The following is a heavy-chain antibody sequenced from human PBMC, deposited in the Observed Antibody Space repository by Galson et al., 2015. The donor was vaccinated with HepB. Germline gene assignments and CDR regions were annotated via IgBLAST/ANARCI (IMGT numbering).Heavy chain of an antibody. D-gene: IGHD3-22*01. J-gene: IGHJ4*02. CDR2: IKNKGDGGTT. Sequence: SLRLSCAASGFNFTNAWMAWVRQAPGTGLEWVGRIKNKGDGGTTDYGPAVKGRFTISRDDSKNTLYLQMHSLKTEDTGVYYCTTGSLVVMTGGTDRDDFWGQGMLVTLSS. CDR3: TTGSLVVMTGGTDRDDF. V-gene: IGHV3-15*01. CDR1: GFNFTNAW.